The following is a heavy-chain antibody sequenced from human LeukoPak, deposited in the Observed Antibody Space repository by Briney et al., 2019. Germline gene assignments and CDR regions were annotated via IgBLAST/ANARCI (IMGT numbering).Heavy chain of an antibody. CDR2: IYPGDSDT. CDR3: ARHGAGHYSSGWYFDY. CDR1: GYSFTSYW. V-gene: IGHV5-51*01. J-gene: IGHJ4*02. D-gene: IGHD6-19*01. Sequence: GESLKISCKGSGYSFTSYWIGWVRQMPGKGLEWMGIIYPGDSDTGYSPSFQGQVTISADKSISTAYLQWSSLKASDTAMYYCARHGAGHYSSGWYFDYWGQGTLVTVSS.